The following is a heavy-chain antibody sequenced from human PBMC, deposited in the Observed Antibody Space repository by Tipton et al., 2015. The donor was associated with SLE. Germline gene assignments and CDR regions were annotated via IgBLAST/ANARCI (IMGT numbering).Heavy chain of an antibody. J-gene: IGHJ4*02. CDR3: AKDGGY. CDR1: GFTFHDYA. Sequence: VQLVQSGGGLVQPDRSLRLSCEASGFTFHDYAMHCVRQAPGKGLEWVSGISWNSVSIGYADSVKGRFTISRDNAKNSLYLQMNSLRAEDTAFYYCAKDGGYWGQGTLVTVSS. D-gene: IGHD3-16*01. V-gene: IGHV3-9*01. CDR2: ISWNSVSI.